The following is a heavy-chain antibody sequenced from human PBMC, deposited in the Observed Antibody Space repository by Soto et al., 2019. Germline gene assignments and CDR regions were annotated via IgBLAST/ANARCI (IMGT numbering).Heavy chain of an antibody. CDR3: AKVHRRLRAFAGSFDY. Sequence: EVQLLEWGGGVVQPGGSLRVSCEASGFTFNNYAMSWVRQAPGKGLEWVSTISSSGNYTYYADSVKGRFTISRDNSRDTLYLQMNSLRVEDTAAYYCAKVHRRLRAFAGSFDYWGQGTLITVSS. V-gene: IGHV3-23*01. CDR2: ISSSGNYT. CDR1: GFTFNNYA. J-gene: IGHJ4*02. D-gene: IGHD6-19*01.